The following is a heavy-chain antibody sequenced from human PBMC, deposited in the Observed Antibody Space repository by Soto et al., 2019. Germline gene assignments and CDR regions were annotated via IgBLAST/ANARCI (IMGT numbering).Heavy chain of an antibody. D-gene: IGHD5-18*01. CDR2: IVVGSGNT. CDR1: GFTFSSSA. CDR3: AADGYNYGTYYYYGMDV. J-gene: IGHJ6*02. V-gene: IGHV1-58*01. Sequence: SVKVSCKASGFTFSSSAVQWVRQARGQRLEWIGWIVVGSGNTNYAQKFQERVTITRDMSTSTAYMELSSLRSEDTAVYYCAADGYNYGTYYYYGMDVWGQGTTVTVSS.